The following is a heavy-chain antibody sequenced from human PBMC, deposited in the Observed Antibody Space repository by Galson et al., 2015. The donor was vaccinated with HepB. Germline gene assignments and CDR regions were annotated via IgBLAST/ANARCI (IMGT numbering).Heavy chain of an antibody. V-gene: IGHV3-30*18. CDR1: GFTFSTYG. D-gene: IGHD3-16*01. CDR2: ISETGSNK. Sequence: SLRLSCAASGFTFSTYGMHWVRQTPGKRLEWVAVISETGSNKYYGDSVKGRFTVSRDNSKNTLFLQMNSLREEDTAIYYCAQLGGIYDFIWGSHAGAFDIWGQGTMVTVSS. J-gene: IGHJ3*02. CDR3: AQLGGIYDFIWGSHAGAFDI.